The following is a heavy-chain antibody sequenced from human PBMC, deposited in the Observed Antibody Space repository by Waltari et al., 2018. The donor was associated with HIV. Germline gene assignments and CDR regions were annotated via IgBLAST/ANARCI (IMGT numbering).Heavy chain of an antibody. J-gene: IGHJ2*01. Sequence: QVQLPESGPGLVTPSETRSLTCTVSGYSISSGYSWGWIRQPPGKGLEWIGSMYHSGSTYYNPSLKSRVTMSVDTSKNQFSLKLSSVTAADTAVYYCARRSGEYWYFDLWGRGTLVTVSS. D-gene: IGHD7-27*01. CDR3: ARRSGEYWYFDL. CDR2: MYHSGST. V-gene: IGHV4-38-2*02. CDR1: GYSISSGYS.